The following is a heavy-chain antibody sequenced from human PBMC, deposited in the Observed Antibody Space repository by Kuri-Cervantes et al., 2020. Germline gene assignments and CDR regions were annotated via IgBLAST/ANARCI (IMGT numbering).Heavy chain of an antibody. CDR1: GFTFTEDW. D-gene: IGHD5-12*01. V-gene: IGHV3-11*01. Sequence: GGSLRLSCVVSGFTFTEDWMSWVRQAPGKGLEWVSYISSSGSTIYYADSVRGRFTISRDNAKNSLYLQMNSLRAEDTAVYYCARVSGYDSVDYWGQGTLVTVSS. CDR2: ISSSGSTI. CDR3: ARVSGYDSVDY. J-gene: IGHJ4*02.